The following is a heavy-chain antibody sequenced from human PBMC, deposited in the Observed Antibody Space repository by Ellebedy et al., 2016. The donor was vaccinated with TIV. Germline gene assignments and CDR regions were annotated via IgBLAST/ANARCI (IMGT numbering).Heavy chain of an antibody. J-gene: IGHJ2*01. D-gene: IGHD2-2*01. V-gene: IGHV1-69*13. Sequence: SVKVSXXASGGSFNVVGISWVRQAPGQGLEWMGEIIPISSATNYARNFQGRVTITADYLTNTAYMELTSLTSDDTAVYYCVRECGSTNCDWYFDVWGRGTLVTVSP. CDR1: GGSFNVVG. CDR3: VRECGSTNCDWYFDV. CDR2: IIPISSAT.